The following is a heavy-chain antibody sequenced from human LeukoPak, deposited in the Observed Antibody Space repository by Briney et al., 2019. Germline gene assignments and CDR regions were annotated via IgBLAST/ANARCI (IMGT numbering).Heavy chain of an antibody. CDR3: ARAEVIAIFDY. J-gene: IGHJ4*02. CDR2: VRFDGTNT. CDR1: GFTFNTYD. D-gene: IGHD2-21*01. Sequence: PGGSLRLSCAASGFTFNTYDMHWVRQAPGKGLEWVAFVRFDGTNTYYADSVKGRFTLSRDNSKNTLYLQMDSLRTEDTAVYYCARAEVIAIFDYWGQGTLVTVSS. V-gene: IGHV3-30*02.